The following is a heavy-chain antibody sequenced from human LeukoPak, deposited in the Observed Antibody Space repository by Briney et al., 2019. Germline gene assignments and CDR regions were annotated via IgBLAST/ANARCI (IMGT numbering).Heavy chain of an antibody. CDR2: IYYSGST. Sequence: SETLSLTCTVSGGSISSSSYYWGWIRQPPGKGLEWIGSIYYSGSTYYNPSLKSRVTISVDTSKNQFSLKLSSVTAADTAVYYCARFPIYYDSSGYYSSYYYYGMDVWGQGTTVTVSS. D-gene: IGHD3-22*01. CDR3: ARFPIYYDSSGYYSSYYYYGMDV. J-gene: IGHJ6*02. V-gene: IGHV4-39*07. CDR1: GGSISSSSYY.